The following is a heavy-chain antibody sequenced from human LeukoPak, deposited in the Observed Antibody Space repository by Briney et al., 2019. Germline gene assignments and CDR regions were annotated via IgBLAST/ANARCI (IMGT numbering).Heavy chain of an antibody. V-gene: IGHV4-30-2*01. Sequence: SETLSLTCAVSGGSISSGGYSWSWIRQPPGKGPEWIGYIYHSGSTYYNPSLKSRVTISVDRSKNQFSLKLSSVTAADTAVYYCARGYLRWAAAGPQLNWFDPWGQGTLVTVSS. CDR3: ARGYLRWAAAGPQLNWFDP. D-gene: IGHD6-13*01. CDR1: GGSISSGGYS. J-gene: IGHJ5*02. CDR2: IYHSGST.